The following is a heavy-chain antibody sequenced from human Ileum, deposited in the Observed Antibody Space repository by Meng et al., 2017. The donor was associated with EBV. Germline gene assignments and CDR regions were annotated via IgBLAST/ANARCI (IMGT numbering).Heavy chain of an antibody. J-gene: IGHJ4*02. V-gene: IGHV4-39*01. D-gene: IGHD1-14*01. CDR1: GGSISSSSYY. Sequence: QLPLQESGPGLVKPSDTLSLTCTSSGGSISSSSYYWAWIRQPPGEGLEWIGRVVYSGTTYYTSSLKSRVSISVDTSKNQFSLKLSSVTAADTAVYYCARHHHSPTFDYWGQGTLVTVSS. CDR2: VVYSGTT. CDR3: ARHHHSPTFDY.